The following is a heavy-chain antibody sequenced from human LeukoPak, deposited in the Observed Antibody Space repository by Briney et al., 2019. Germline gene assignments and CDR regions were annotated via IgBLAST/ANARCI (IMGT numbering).Heavy chain of an antibody. CDR3: ARDSGDYYDFWSGPSGWFDP. CDR1: GFTFSSYS. V-gene: IGHV3-21*01. Sequence: PGGSLRLFCAASGFTFSSYSMNWVRQAPGKGLEWVSSISSSSSYIYYADSVKGRFTISRDNAKNSLYLQMNSLRAEDTAVYYCARDSGDYYDFWSGPSGWFDPWGQGTLVTVSS. D-gene: IGHD3-3*01. CDR2: ISSSSSYI. J-gene: IGHJ5*02.